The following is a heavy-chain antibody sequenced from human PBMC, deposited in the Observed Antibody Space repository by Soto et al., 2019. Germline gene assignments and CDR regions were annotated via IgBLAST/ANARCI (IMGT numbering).Heavy chain of an antibody. CDR3: ARGECSGGSCYSRSMSRLYYYGMDV. V-gene: IGHV1-18*01. CDR1: GYIFTSYS. CDR2: ISTFNGNT. D-gene: IGHD2-15*01. J-gene: IGHJ6*02. Sequence: VKVSCKAAGYIFTSYSINWVRQAPGQGLEWMGWISTFNGNTNYAQKVRGRVTMTADTSTSTAYMELRSLRSDDTAMYYCARGECSGGSCYSRSMSRLYYYGMDVWGQGTTVTVSS.